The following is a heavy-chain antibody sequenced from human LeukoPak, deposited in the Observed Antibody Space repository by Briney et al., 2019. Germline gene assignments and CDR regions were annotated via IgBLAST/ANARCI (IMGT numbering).Heavy chain of an antibody. V-gene: IGHV3-7*01. Sequence: GGSPRLSCAASGLTFSSYWMSWVRQAPGKGLEWVANIKKDGSEKYYVDSVKGRFTISRDNAKTSLYLQMNSLRAEDTAVYYCARDLGQYYDTSDNWFDPWGQGTLVTVSS. J-gene: IGHJ5*02. CDR2: IKKDGSEK. CDR1: GLTFSSYW. CDR3: ARDLGQYYDTSDNWFDP. D-gene: IGHD3-22*01.